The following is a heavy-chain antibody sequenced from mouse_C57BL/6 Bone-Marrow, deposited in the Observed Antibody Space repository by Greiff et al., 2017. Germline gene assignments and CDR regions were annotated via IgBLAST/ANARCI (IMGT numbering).Heavy chain of an antibody. V-gene: IGHV1-26*01. Sequence: EVMLQQSGPELVKPGASVKISCKASGYTFTDYYMNWVKQSHGKSLEWIGDINPNNGGTSYNQKFKGKATLTVDKSSSTAYMELRSLTSEDSAVYYCAREGGYYWYFDVWGTGTTVTVSS. CDR2: INPNNGGT. CDR1: GYTFTDYY. D-gene: IGHD1-1*02. CDR3: AREGGYYWYFDV. J-gene: IGHJ1*03.